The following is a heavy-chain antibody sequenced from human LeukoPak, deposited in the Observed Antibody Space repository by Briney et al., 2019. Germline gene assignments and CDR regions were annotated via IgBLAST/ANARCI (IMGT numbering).Heavy chain of an antibody. CDR1: GGSISSYY. J-gene: IGHJ6*03. V-gene: IGHV4-59*01. Sequence: PSETLSLTCTVSGGSISSYYWSWIRQPPGKGLEWIGYIYYSGSTNYSPSLKSRDTISVDTSKNQFSLKLSSVTAADTAVYYCARGGCSSTSCPGAYYYYMDVWGKGTTVTVSS. D-gene: IGHD2-2*01. CDR2: IYYSGST. CDR3: ARGGCSSTSCPGAYYYYMDV.